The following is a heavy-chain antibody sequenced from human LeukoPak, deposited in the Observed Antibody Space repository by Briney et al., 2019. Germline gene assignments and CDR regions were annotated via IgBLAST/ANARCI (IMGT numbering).Heavy chain of an antibody. Sequence: GGSLRLSCAASGFTFSSYGMHWVRQAPGKGLEWVAFIRYDGSNKYYADSVKGRFTISRDNSKNTLYLQMNSLRAEDTAVYYCARDSTPYYYGSGSYYPFDYWGQGTLVTVSS. D-gene: IGHD3-10*01. CDR2: IRYDGSNK. V-gene: IGHV3-30*02. CDR3: ARDSTPYYYGSGSYYPFDY. CDR1: GFTFSSYG. J-gene: IGHJ4*02.